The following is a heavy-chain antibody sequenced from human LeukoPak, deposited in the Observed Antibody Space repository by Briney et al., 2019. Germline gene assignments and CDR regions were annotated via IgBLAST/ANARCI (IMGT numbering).Heavy chain of an antibody. CDR3: ARDRGDYYDSSGWSNWFDP. CDR2: IYHSGST. CDR1: GYSISSGYY. V-gene: IGHV4-38-2*02. D-gene: IGHD3-22*01. J-gene: IGHJ5*02. Sequence: PSETLSLTCSVSGYSISSGYYWGWIRQPPGKGLEWIGSIYHSGSTYYNPSLKSRVTISVDTSKNQFSLKLSSVTAADTAVYYCARDRGDYYDSSGWSNWFDPWGQGTLVTVSS.